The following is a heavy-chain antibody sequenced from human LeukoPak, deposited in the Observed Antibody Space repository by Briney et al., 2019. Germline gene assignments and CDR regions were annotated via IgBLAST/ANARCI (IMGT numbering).Heavy chain of an antibody. J-gene: IGHJ2*01. CDR1: GGSISSGGYS. Sequence: SETLSLTCAVSGGSISSGGYSWSWIRQPPGKGLEWIGEIEYSGSTKYNPSLKSRVTISADTSKNQFSLKLSSVTAADTAVYYCARDPLIRNWYFDLWGRGTLVTVSS. D-gene: IGHD1-14*01. CDR3: ARDPLIRNWYFDL. V-gene: IGHV4-30-2*03. CDR2: IEYSGST.